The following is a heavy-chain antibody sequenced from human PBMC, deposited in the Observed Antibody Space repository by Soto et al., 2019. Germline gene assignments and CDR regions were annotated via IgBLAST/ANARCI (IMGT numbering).Heavy chain of an antibody. V-gene: IGHV3-21*01. CDR1: GFTFSRYG. CDR2: ISSSGSYI. Sequence: PGGSLRLSCAASGFTFSRYGMNWVRQAPGKGLEWVSSISSSGSYIYYADSVKGRFTMSRDNTKDSLYLHMNSLSADDTAVYYCARGYSTSWPVDYWGQGTLVTVS. J-gene: IGHJ4*02. D-gene: IGHD6-13*01. CDR3: ARGYSTSWPVDY.